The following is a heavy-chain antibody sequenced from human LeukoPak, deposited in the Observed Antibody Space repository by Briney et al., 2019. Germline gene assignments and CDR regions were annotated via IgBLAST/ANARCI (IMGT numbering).Heavy chain of an antibody. D-gene: IGHD1-14*01. CDR2: IYTSGST. CDR1: GGSISSGNYY. Sequence: SETLSLTCTVSGGSISSGNYYWYWIRQPAGKGLEWIGRIYTSGSTNYNPSLKSRVTMSVDTSKNQFSLKLSSVTAADTAVYFCARDSWPEVVRFDYWGQGTLVTVSS. J-gene: IGHJ4*02. V-gene: IGHV4-61*02. CDR3: ARDSWPEVVRFDY.